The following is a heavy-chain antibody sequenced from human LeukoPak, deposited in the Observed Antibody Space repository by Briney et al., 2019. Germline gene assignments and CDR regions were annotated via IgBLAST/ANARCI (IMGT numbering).Heavy chain of an antibody. CDR2: IYYNGST. CDR1: GASISSSY. Sequence: SETLSLTCTVSGASISSSYWSWIRQPPGKGLEWIGYIYYNGSTNYNPSLKSRVTISVDMSKNQFSLQLSSVTAADTAAYYCARLGIYPIQGYNYNYHDMDVWAKGNTVTVSS. D-gene: IGHD1-1*01. J-gene: IGHJ6*03. V-gene: IGHV4-59*08. CDR3: ARLGIYPIQGYNYNYHDMDV.